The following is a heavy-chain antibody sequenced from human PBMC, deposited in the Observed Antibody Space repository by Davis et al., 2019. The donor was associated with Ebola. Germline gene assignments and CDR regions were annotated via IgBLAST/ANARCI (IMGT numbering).Heavy chain of an antibody. Sequence: GESLKISCAASGFTFSSYSMNWVRQAPGKGLEWVSYISSSSSTIYYADSVKGRFTISRDNAKNSLYLQMNSLRDEDTAVYYCARALNLYSSSWYYYYGMDVWGQGTTVTVSS. CDR2: ISSSSSTI. V-gene: IGHV3-48*02. J-gene: IGHJ6*02. D-gene: IGHD6-13*01. CDR1: GFTFSSYS. CDR3: ARALNLYSSSWYYYYGMDV.